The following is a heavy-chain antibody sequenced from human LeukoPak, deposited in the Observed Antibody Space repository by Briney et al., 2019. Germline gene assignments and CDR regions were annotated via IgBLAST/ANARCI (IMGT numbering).Heavy chain of an antibody. J-gene: IGHJ4*02. CDR1: GYTITSYG. CDR2: ISAYNGNT. D-gene: IGHD3-10*01. Sequence: ASVTVSCKASGYTITSYGISWVRQAPGQGLEWMGWISAYNGNTNYAQKLQGRVTMTTDTSTSTGYMELRSLRSDDTAVYYCARDLEYYYGSGSYYFDYWGQGTLVTVSS. CDR3: ARDLEYYYGSGSYYFDY. V-gene: IGHV1-18*04.